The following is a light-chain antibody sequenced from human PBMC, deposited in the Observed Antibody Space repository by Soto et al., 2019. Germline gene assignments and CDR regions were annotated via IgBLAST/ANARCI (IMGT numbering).Light chain of an antibody. J-gene: IGLJ2*01. V-gene: IGLV1-40*01. CDR2: GNS. CDR1: SSNIGAGYN. CDR3: QSYGSSLSGVV. Sequence: QAVVTQPPSVSGAPGQRVTISCTGSSSNIGAGYNVHWYQQLPGTAPKLLIYGNSNRPSGVPDRFSGSKSGTSASLAITGLHAEDEADYYCQSYGSSLSGVVFGGGTKLTVL.